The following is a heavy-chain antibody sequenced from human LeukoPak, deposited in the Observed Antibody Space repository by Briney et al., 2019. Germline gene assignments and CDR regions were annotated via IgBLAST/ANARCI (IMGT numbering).Heavy chain of an antibody. J-gene: IGHJ4*02. CDR2: ISSSSSYI. CDR1: GFTFSSYS. D-gene: IGHD2-15*01. Sequence: PGGSLRLSCAASGFTFSSYSMNWVRQAPGKGLEWVSSISSSSSYIYYADSVKGRFTISRDNAKNSLYLQMNSLRAEDTAVYYCARVQPPLYCSGGSCYSFDYWGQGTLVTVSS. V-gene: IGHV3-21*01. CDR3: ARVQPPLYCSGGSCYSFDY.